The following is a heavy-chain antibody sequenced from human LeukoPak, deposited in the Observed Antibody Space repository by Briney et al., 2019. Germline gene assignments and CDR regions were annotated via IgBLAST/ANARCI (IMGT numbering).Heavy chain of an antibody. Sequence: PGGSLRLSCAASGFTFSSYWLSWVRQAPGKGLEWVANIKQDGSEKYYVDSVKGRFTISRDNAKNSLYLQMNSLRAEDTAVYYCAGVRTSPQYYYYGMDVWGQGTTVTVSS. CDR3: AGVRTSPQYYYYGMDV. J-gene: IGHJ6*02. CDR1: GFTFSSYW. V-gene: IGHV3-7*03. CDR2: IKQDGSEK.